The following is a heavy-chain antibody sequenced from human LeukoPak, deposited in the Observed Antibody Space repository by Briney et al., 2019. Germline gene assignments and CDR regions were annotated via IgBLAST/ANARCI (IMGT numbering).Heavy chain of an antibody. V-gene: IGHV1-3*01. Sequence: GASVKVSCKASGYTFTSYAMHWVRQAPGQRLEGMGWINAGNGNKKYSQKFQGRVTITRDTSASTAYMEMSSLRSEDTAVYYCARGGMPAGWFDPWGQGTLVTVSS. CDR3: ARGGMPAGWFDP. CDR1: GYTFTSYA. CDR2: INAGNGNK. D-gene: IGHD2-2*01. J-gene: IGHJ5*02.